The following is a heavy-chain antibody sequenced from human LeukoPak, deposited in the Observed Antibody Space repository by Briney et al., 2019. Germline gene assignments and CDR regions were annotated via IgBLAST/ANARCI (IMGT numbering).Heavy chain of an antibody. CDR2: INHSGST. CDR1: GGSFSGYY. Sequence: SETLSLTCAVYGGSFSGYYWSWIRQPPGKGLEWIGEINHSGSTNYNSSLKSRVTISVDTSKNQFSLKLSSVTAADTAVYYCAREGKLGYCSGGSCYNWFDPWGQGTLVTASS. D-gene: IGHD2-15*01. J-gene: IGHJ5*02. CDR3: AREGKLGYCSGGSCYNWFDP. V-gene: IGHV4-34*01.